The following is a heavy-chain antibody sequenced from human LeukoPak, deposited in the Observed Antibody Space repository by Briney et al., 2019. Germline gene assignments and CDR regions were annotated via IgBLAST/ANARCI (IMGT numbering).Heavy chain of an antibody. CDR1: GGSFSGYY. CDR2: INHSGST. CDR3: ANRGPYYFDN. J-gene: IGHJ4*02. D-gene: IGHD3-10*01. Sequence: PSETLSLTCAVYGGSFSGYYWSWIRQPPGKGLEWIGEINHSGSTNYNPSLKSRVTISVDTSKNQFSLKLSSVTAADTAVYYCANRGPYYFDNWGQGTLVTVSS. V-gene: IGHV4-34*01.